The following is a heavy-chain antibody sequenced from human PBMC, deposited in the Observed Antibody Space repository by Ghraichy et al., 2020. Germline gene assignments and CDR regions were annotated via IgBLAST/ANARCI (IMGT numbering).Heavy chain of an antibody. Sequence: ASVKVSCKASGYTFTSYYMHWVRQAPGQGLEWMGIINPSGGSTSYAQKFQGRVTMTRDTSTSTVYMELSSLRSEDTAVYYCARVRKDGDPRGGYYFDYWGQGTLVTVSS. J-gene: IGHJ4*02. D-gene: IGHD4-17*01. CDR2: INPSGGST. V-gene: IGHV1-46*03. CDR3: ARVRKDGDPRGGYYFDY. CDR1: GYTFTSYY.